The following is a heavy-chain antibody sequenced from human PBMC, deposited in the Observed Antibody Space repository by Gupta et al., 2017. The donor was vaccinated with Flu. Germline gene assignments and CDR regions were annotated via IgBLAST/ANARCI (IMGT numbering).Heavy chain of an antibody. V-gene: IGHV1-69*01. Sequence: SGGTFSGFAVRWVRRAPGQGIEWMGSIIAASGTTSYAQSFHDRVRLSADESATVVYMDLSRLRFDDTAMYYGASLTGLLDSWGEGTLVTVS. D-gene: IGHD1-20*01. CDR1: GGTFSGFA. J-gene: IGHJ5*02. CDR3: ASLTGLLDS. CDR2: IIAASGTT.